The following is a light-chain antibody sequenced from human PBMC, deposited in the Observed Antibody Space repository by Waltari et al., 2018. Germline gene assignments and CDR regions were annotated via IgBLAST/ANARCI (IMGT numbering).Light chain of an antibody. CDR1: QDISNY. Sequence: IQVTKSPRSLCASVGQRDPMSCRASQDISNYVAWYQQKPGNVPKIVIYAASTLQSGVPSRFSGSGYGAEFTLTISNLQPEDVATYYCQKYGSAPGTFGQGTKVEIK. CDR2: AAS. CDR3: QKYGSAPGT. J-gene: IGKJ1*01. V-gene: IGKV1-27*01.